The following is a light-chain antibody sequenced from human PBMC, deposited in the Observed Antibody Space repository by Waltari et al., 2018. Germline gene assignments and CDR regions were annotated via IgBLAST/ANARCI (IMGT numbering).Light chain of an antibody. CDR1: QTISYN. V-gene: IGKV3-15*01. CDR2: GAS. Sequence: EIVLTQSPSTLSVSPGERAILSCRASQTISYNLALYQQRPGQPPRLLIYGASARAAAIPVRFSGSGSGTEFTLTISGLQSEDFAVYYCQHYHQWPPYTFGQGTKVE. J-gene: IGKJ2*01. CDR3: QHYHQWPPYT.